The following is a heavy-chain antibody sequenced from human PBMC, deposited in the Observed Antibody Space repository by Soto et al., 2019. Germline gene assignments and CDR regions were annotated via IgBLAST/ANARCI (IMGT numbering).Heavy chain of an antibody. D-gene: IGHD6-19*01. V-gene: IGHV4-59*01. CDR2: IYYSGST. Sequence: QVQLQESGPGLVKPSETLSLTCTVSGGSISSYYWSWIRQPPGKGLEWIGYIYYSGSTNYNPPLTSRVTISVDTSKIPSSLKLSSVTAADTAVYYCARDSGRGWVHHYGMDVWGQGTTVTVSS. J-gene: IGHJ6*02. CDR3: ARDSGRGWVHHYGMDV. CDR1: GGSISSYY.